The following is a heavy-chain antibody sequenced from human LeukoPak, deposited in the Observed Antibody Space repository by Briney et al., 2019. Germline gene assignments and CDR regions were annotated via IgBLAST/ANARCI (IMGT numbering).Heavy chain of an antibody. CDR1: GGSFSGYY. CDR3: ASSIFGVVTRSVYYYYGMDV. J-gene: IGHJ6*02. D-gene: IGHD3-3*02. Sequence: SETLSLTCAVYGGSFSGYYWSWIRQPPGKGLEWIGYIYYSGSTNYNPSLKSRVTISVDTSKNQFSLKLSSVTAADTAVYYCASSIFGVVTRSVYYYYGMDVWGQGTTVTVSS. V-gene: IGHV4-59*12. CDR2: IYYSGST.